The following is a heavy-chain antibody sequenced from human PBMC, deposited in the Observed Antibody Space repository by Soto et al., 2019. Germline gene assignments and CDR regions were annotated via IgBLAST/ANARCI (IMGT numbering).Heavy chain of an antibody. J-gene: IGHJ6*01. CDR3: ARDFITGATYSGPSYYHMDV. Sequence: QEQLVESGGGVVQPGRSLRLSCAASGFTLSRFGVHWVRQAPGKGLEWVAVIRHDGSKTSFIDSVKGRFTISRDNHRNEVVLQMASLRADDTAVYRCARDFITGATYSGPSYYHMDVWGRGTTVTVSS. V-gene: IGHV3-33*01. D-gene: IGHD1-20*01. CDR2: IRHDGSKT. CDR1: GFTLSRFG.